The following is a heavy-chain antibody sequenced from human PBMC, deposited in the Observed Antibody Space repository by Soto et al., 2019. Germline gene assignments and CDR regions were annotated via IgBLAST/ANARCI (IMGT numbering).Heavy chain of an antibody. CDR1: GGTFSSYA. Sequence: QVQLVQSGAEVKKPGSSVKVSCKASGGTFSSYAISWVRQAPGQGLEWMGGIIPIFGTANYAQKFQGRVTKTEDNSTSKAIRGLCTWGPKARAVYSCATDHMRRYGLEVWGKETKVTVSS. D-gene: IGHD3-16*02. V-gene: IGHV1-69*06. J-gene: IGHJ6*04. CDR3: ATDHMRRYGLEV. CDR2: IIPIFGTA.